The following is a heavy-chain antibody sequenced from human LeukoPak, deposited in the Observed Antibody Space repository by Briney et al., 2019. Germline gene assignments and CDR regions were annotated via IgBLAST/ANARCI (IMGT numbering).Heavy chain of an antibody. CDR2: ISGSGGST. Sequence: GGSLRLSCAASGFTFSIYAMSWVRQAPGKGLEWVSAISGSGGSTYYADSVKGRFIISRDNSKNTLFLQMNSLRAEDTAVYYCAIPYEHDAFDIWGQGTMVTVSS. D-gene: IGHD5-12*01. J-gene: IGHJ3*02. CDR1: GFTFSIYA. V-gene: IGHV3-23*01. CDR3: AIPYEHDAFDI.